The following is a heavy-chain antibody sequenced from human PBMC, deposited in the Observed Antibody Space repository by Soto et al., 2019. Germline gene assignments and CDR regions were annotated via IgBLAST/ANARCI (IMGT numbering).Heavy chain of an antibody. V-gene: IGHV5-51*01. CDR3: ARQGYGDYVSHYYYYMDV. CDR1: GYSFTSYW. J-gene: IGHJ6*03. CDR2: IYPGDSDT. Sequence: GESLKISCKGSGYSFTSYWIGWVRQMPGKGLEWMGIIYPGDSDTRYSPSFQGQVTTSADKSISTAYLQWSSLKASDTAMYYCARQGYGDYVSHYYYYMDVWGKGTTVTVSS. D-gene: IGHD4-17*01.